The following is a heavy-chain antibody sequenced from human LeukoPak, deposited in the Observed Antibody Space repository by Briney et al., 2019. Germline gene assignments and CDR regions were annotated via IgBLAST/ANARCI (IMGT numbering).Heavy chain of an antibody. CDR1: GFTVSSNY. V-gene: IGHV3-66*01. J-gene: IGHJ4*02. Sequence: GGSVRLSCAASGFTVSSNYMSWVRQAPGQGLEWVSVIYSGGSTYYADSVKGRFTISRDNSKNTLYLQMNSLRAEDTAVYYCARDWGYKPDYFDYWGQGTLVTVSS. D-gene: IGHD5-24*01. CDR2: IYSGGST. CDR3: ARDWGYKPDYFDY.